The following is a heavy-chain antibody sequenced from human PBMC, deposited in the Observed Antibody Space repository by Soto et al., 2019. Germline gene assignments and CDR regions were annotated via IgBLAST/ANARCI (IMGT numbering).Heavy chain of an antibody. CDR3: AHSSGRKGAFDY. D-gene: IGHD1-1*01. J-gene: IGHJ4*02. V-gene: IGHV2-5*01. CDR1: GFSLTTSGVT. Sequence: GPTLVNPTETLTLTCTFSGFSLTTSGVTVGWIRQPPGKALEWLALIYWNNDQRYSPSLKSRLTITKDTSRNQVVLTMTNMDPVDTATYFCAHSSGRKGAFDYWGQGTLVTVSS. CDR2: IYWNNDQ.